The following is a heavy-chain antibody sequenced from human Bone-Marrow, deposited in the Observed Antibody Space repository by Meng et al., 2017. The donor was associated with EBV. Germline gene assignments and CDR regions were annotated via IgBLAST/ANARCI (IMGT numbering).Heavy chain of an antibody. J-gene: IGHJ4*02. CDR2: INHSGST. CDR1: CASFSGDY. Sequence: GQLEQWGAGLWEPLETLSMASAVSCASFSGDYGSRIRRHPVKGLEWIGEINHSGSTNYNPSLKSRVTIAIATTKTQFSLKLSSVTAADTAVYYCARNLLALAVNEDYFDFWGQGSLVTVSS. V-gene: IGHV4-34*01. CDR3: ARNLLALAVNEDYFDF. D-gene: IGHD6-19*01.